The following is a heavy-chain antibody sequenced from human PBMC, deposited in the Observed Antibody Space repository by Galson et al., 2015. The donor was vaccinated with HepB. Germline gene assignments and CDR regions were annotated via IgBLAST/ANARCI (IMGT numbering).Heavy chain of an antibody. CDR3: ARDRGYYGSGSYHQPDAFDI. CDR1: GGSISSSSYY. V-gene: IGHV4-39*07. Sequence: ETLSLTCTVSGGSISSSSYYWGWIRQPPGKGLEWIGSIYYSGSTNYNPSLKSRVTISVDTSKNQFSLKLSSVTAADTAVYYCARDRGYYGSGSYHQPDAFDIWGQGTMVTVSS. D-gene: IGHD3-10*01. J-gene: IGHJ3*02. CDR2: IYYSGST.